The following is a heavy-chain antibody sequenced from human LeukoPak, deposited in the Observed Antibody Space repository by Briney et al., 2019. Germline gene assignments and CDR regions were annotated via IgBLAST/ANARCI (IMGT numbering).Heavy chain of an antibody. CDR1: GFTFSAYA. J-gene: IGHJ6*02. Sequence: GGSLRLSCEASGFTFSAYAMTWVRQAPGKGLEWVSSIGSDDKSHYSESVMGRFSIFCDNSKNTLLLLLLNLRLADAALYYYSRDLHYFVAMDVWGQGTTVTVSS. V-gene: IGHV3-23*01. CDR3: SRDLHYFVAMDV. CDR2: IGSDDKS. D-gene: IGHD2/OR15-2a*01.